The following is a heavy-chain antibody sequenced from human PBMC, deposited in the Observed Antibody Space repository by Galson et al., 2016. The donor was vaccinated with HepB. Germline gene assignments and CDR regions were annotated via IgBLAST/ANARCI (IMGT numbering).Heavy chain of an antibody. Sequence: SLRLSCAASGLTFSRYWVHWVHHAPGKGLVWVSRINSDDSSASYADSVKGRFTISRDNAKNTLFLQMNSLRAEDTAVYYCARGGLYCVGTSCRRQFPLPDPLDYWGQGTLVTVSS. V-gene: IGHV3-74*01. CDR3: ARGGLYCVGTSCRRQFPLPDPLDY. CDR2: INSDDSSA. J-gene: IGHJ4*02. CDR1: GLTFSRYW. D-gene: IGHD2-2*01.